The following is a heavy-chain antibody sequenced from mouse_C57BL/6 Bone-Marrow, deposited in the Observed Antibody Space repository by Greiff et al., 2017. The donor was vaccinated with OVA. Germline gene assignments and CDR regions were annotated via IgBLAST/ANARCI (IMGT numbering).Heavy chain of an antibody. J-gene: IGHJ3*01. Sequence: VQLQESGAELVRPGTSVKMSCKASGYTFTNYWIGWAKQRPGHGLEWIGDIYPGGGYTNYNEKFKGKATLTADKSSSTAYMQFSSLTSEDSAIYYCARSYYGSRRAWFAYWGQGTLVTVSA. CDR2: IYPGGGYT. V-gene: IGHV1-63*01. CDR1: GYTFTNYW. CDR3: ARSYYGSRRAWFAY. D-gene: IGHD1-1*01.